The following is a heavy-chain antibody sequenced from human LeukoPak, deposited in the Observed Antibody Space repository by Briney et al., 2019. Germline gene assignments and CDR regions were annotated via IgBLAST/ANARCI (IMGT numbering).Heavy chain of an antibody. Sequence: LSLTCTVSGGSISSYYMSWIRQAPGKGLEWVSYISSSGSTIYYADSVKGRFTISRDNAKNSLYLQMNSLRAEDTAVYYCARDGESRYSYGYAYFDYWGQGTLVTVSS. CDR3: ARDGESRYSYGYAYFDY. D-gene: IGHD5-18*01. J-gene: IGHJ4*02. CDR1: GGSISSYY. CDR2: ISSSGSTI. V-gene: IGHV3-11*01.